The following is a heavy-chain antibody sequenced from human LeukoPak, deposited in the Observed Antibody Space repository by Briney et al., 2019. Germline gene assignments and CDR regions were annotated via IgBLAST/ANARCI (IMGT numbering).Heavy chain of an antibody. V-gene: IGHV1-8*01. J-gene: IGHJ4*02. CDR1: GYTFTSYD. CDR3: AKRGIVIRAVIIIGFHKEAYYFDY. CDR2: MNPNSGNT. D-gene: IGHD3-10*01. Sequence: ASVKVSCKASGYTFTSYDINWVRQATGQGLEWMGWMNPNSGNTGYAQKFQGRVTMTRNTSISTAYMELSSPRVEDTAVYFCAKRGIVIRAVIIIGFHKEAYYFDYWGQGILVTVSS.